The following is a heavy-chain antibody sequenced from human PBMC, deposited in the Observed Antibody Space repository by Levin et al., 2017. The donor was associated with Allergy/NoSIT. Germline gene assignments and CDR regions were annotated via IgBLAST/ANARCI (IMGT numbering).Heavy chain of an antibody. CDR1: GFTFSSFA. V-gene: IGHV3-23*01. CDR2: MSSGGGNI. J-gene: IGHJ4*02. D-gene: IGHD2-15*01. Sequence: GGSLRLSCAASGFTFSSFAMSWVRQAPGKGLEWVSDMSSGGGNIYYADSVKGRFTISRDNSQNILLLQMNSLRVDDTAVYFCAKSAGSDAHKDHFDYWGQGTLVTVS. CDR3: AKSAGSDAHKDHFDY.